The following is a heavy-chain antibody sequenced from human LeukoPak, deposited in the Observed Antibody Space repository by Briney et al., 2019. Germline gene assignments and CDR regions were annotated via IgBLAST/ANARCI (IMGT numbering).Heavy chain of an antibody. J-gene: IGHJ4*02. CDR1: GFTVSSNY. CDR2: ISGSGGST. CDR3: AKGLGVDTAMVTGFDY. D-gene: IGHD5-18*01. V-gene: IGHV3-23*01. Sequence: GGSLRLSCAASGFTVSSNYMSWVRQAPGKGLEWVSAISGSGGSTYYADSVKGRFTISRDNSKNTLYLQMNSLRAEDTAVYYCAKGLGVDTAMVTGFDYWGQGTLVTVSS.